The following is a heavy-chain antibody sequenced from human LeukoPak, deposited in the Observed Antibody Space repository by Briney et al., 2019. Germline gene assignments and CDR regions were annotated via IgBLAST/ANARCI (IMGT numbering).Heavy chain of an antibody. J-gene: IGHJ3*02. V-gene: IGHV1-8*03. CDR1: GYTFTSYD. CDR3: ASSWVYLGAFDI. CDR2: MYPNSGNT. Sequence: ASVKVSCKASGYTFTSYDINWVRQATGQGLEWMGWMYPNSGNTGYAQKFQGRVTITRNTSISTAYMELSSLRSEDTAVYYCASSWVYLGAFDIWGQGTMVTVSS. D-gene: IGHD6-13*01.